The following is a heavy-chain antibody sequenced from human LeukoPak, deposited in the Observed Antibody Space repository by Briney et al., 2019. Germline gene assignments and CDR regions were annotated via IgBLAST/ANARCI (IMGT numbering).Heavy chain of an antibody. CDR3: ARVPKRSSGWLDA. Sequence: GASVKVSCKASGYTFTGYYMHWVRQAPGQGLEWMGWINPNSGGTNYAQKFQGRVTMTRDTSISTAYMELSRLRSDDTAVYYCARVPKRSSGWLDASGQGTLATVSS. CDR1: GYTFTGYY. CDR2: INPNSGGT. D-gene: IGHD6-19*01. V-gene: IGHV1-2*02. J-gene: IGHJ5*02.